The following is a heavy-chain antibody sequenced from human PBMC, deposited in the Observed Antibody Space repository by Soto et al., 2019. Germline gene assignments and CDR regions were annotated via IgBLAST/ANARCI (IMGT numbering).Heavy chain of an antibody. J-gene: IGHJ5*02. V-gene: IGHV4-31*03. D-gene: IGHD3-3*01. CDR1: GGSISSGGYY. CDR3: ARSMITIFGVASSGIPNWLPNWFDP. CDR2: IYYSGST. Sequence: SETLSLTCTVSGGSISSGGYYWSWIRQHPGKGLEWIGYIYYSGSTYYNPSLKSRVTISVDTSKNQFSLKLSSVTAADTAVYYCARSMITIFGVASSGIPNWLPNWFDPWGQGTQVTVSS.